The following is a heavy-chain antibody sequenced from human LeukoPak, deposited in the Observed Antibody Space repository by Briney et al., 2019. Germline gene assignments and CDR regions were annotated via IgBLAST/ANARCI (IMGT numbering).Heavy chain of an antibody. Sequence: PSETLSLTCTVSGGSISSSSYYWGWIRQPPGKGLEWIGSIYYSGSTYYSPSLKSRVTISVDTSKNQFSLKLSSVTAADTAVYYCASWARCWLRRFDPWGQGTLVTVSS. V-gene: IGHV4-39*07. D-gene: IGHD3-9*01. CDR3: ASWARCWLRRFDP. CDR2: IYYSGST. J-gene: IGHJ5*02. CDR1: GGSISSSSYY.